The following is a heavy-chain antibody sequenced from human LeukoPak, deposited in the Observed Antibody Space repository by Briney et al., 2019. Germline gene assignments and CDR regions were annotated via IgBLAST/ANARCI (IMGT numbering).Heavy chain of an antibody. V-gene: IGHV4-34*01. D-gene: IGHD6-19*01. CDR1: GGSFSGYY. CDR2: INHSGST. Sequence: SETLSLTCAVYGGSFSGYYWSWIRQPPGKGLEWIGRINHSGSTNYNPSLKSRVTISVDTSKNQFSLKLSSVTAADTAVYYCARVITPRGRGSGWFLRTYYIDHGGQPSLVTVSS. CDR3: ARVITPRGRGSGWFLRTYYIDH. J-gene: IGHJ4*02.